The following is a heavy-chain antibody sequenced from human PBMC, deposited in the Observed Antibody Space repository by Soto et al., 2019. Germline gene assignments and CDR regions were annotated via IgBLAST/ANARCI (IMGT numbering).Heavy chain of an antibody. CDR2: IYPSDSDT. Sequence: GESLKISFKGSGYNFAGYWIAWVRQMPGKGLELMGIIYPSDSDTRYRPSFQGQVTISADKSISSAYLQWSSLRASDTAMYYCARGGVSTRTFDYWGQGTPVTVSS. V-gene: IGHV5-51*01. J-gene: IGHJ4*02. D-gene: IGHD3-3*01. CDR1: GYNFAGYW. CDR3: ARGGVSTRTFDY.